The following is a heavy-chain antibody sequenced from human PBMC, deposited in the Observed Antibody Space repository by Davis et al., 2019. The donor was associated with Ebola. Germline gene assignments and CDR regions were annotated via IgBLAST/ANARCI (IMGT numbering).Heavy chain of an antibody. J-gene: IGHJ4*02. CDR1: GFTFSSYA. CDR2: ITANGHFT. D-gene: IGHD3-3*01. CDR3: AKDLSGDFWSGAPRAKPDY. Sequence: GESLKISCAASGFTFSSYAVSWVRQAPGKGLEWVSAITANGHFTYYSDSVKGRFTISRDNSEKPLYLQLNSLRAEDTAVYYCAKDLSGDFWSGAPRAKPDYWGQGTLVTVSS. V-gene: IGHV3-23*01.